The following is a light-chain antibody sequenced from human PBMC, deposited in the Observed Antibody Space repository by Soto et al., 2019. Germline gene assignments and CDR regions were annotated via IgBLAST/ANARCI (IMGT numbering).Light chain of an antibody. V-gene: IGKV3-11*01. CDR1: QSVSSY. Sequence: EIVLTQSPATLSLSPGERATLSCRASQSVSSYLAWYQQKPGQAPRLLIYDASNRATGIPDRFSGSGSGTDFTFTISSLEPEASAVYYCQQRSYGLIFGEGTTVEIK. J-gene: IGKJ4*01. CDR2: DAS. CDR3: QQRSYGLI.